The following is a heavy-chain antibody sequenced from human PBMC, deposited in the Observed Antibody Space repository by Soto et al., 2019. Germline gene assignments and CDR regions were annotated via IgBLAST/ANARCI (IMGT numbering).Heavy chain of an antibody. V-gene: IGHV1-18*01. Sequence: QVQLVQSGAEVKKPGASVKVSCKASGYTFTSYGISWVRQAPGQGLEWMGWISAYNGNTNYAQKRQGRVTMTTDTSTRTAYRELRSLRSDDTAVYYCARDLPYSGSYFDYWGQGTLVTVSS. CDR3: ARDLPYSGSYFDY. D-gene: IGHD1-26*01. CDR2: ISAYNGNT. J-gene: IGHJ4*02. CDR1: GYTFTSYG.